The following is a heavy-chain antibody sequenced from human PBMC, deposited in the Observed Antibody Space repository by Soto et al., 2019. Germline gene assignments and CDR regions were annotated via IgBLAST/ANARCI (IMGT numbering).Heavy chain of an antibody. J-gene: IGHJ6*02. Sequence: GESLKISCKGSGYSFTTYWIGWVRQMPGRGLEWMGIIYPADSDTRYSPSFQGQVTISADKSISTAYLQWSSLKASDTAMYYCARLGGSNLGYYYYGMDVWGQGTTVTVSS. CDR3: ARLGGSNLGYYYYGMDV. CDR1: GYSFTTYW. V-gene: IGHV5-51*01. D-gene: IGHD1-26*01. CDR2: IYPADSDT.